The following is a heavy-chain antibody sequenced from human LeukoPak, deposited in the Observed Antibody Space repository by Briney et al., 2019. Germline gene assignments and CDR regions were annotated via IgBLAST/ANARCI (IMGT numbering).Heavy chain of an antibody. D-gene: IGHD1-26*01. CDR3: TRELPREVALDY. CDR1: GFTFSSYS. Sequence: GGSLRLSCAASGFTFSSYSMNWVRQAPGQGLAWVSSISSSSSYIYYADSVKGRFTISRDNAKNTLYLQVNSLRAEDTAVYFCTRELPREVALDYWGQGTLVTVSS. V-gene: IGHV3-21*01. J-gene: IGHJ4*01. CDR2: ISSSSSYI.